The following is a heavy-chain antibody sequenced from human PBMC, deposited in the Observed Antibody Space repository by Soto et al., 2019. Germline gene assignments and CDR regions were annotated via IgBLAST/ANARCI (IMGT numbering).Heavy chain of an antibody. Sequence: SETMSLTSTVAGGSIGGYYGSWILQPTGKGLEWIGCIYYTGSTDYNSSLKSRVTILVDTSKNQFSLKLSSVTAADTAAYYCVRHMHNSGKFVWFDTWGQGPLVTVSS. D-gene: IGHD1-1*01. V-gene: IGHV4-59*08. CDR2: IYYTGST. CDR1: GGSIGGYY. CDR3: VRHMHNSGKFVWFDT. J-gene: IGHJ5*02.